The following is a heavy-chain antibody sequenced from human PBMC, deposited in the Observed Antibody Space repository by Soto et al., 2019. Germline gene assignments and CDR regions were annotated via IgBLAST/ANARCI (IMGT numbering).Heavy chain of an antibody. V-gene: IGHV3-48*03. CDR3: ASGPHRAVAGTFDY. Sequence: LRLSCAASGFTFSSYEMNWVRQAPGKGLEWVSYISDSGGTIHYANSEKGRLTISRDNAENSLYLRMNTLRAEDTAVYYCASGPHRAVAGTFDYWGQGTLVTVSS. J-gene: IGHJ4*02. CDR1: GFTFSSYE. CDR2: ISDSGGTI. D-gene: IGHD6-19*01.